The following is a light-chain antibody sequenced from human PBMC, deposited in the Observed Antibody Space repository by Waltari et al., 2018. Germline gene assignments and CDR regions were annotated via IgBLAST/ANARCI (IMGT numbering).Light chain of an antibody. J-gene: IGKJ1*01. CDR1: QTISRY. CDR2: AAS. V-gene: IGKV1-39*01. CDR3: QESYSFSQT. Sequence: DIQMTQSPSSLSASVGDRVTITCRASQTISRYLNWYQQKPGKAPNLLIYAASSLQSGVPSRFSGSGSGRDFTLIITSLQPEDFATYYCQESYSFSQTFGQGTKVEIK.